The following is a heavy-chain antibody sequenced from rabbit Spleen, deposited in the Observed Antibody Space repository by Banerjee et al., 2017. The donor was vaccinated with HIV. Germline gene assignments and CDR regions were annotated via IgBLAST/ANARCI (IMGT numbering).Heavy chain of an antibody. CDR3: ARDLAGVIGWNFYL. D-gene: IGHD4-1*01. CDR2: IDTGSSGFT. Sequence: QSLEESGGDLVKPGASLTLTCTASGVSFSFNSYMCWVRQAPGKGLEWIACIDTGSSGFTYFASWAKGRFTISRTSSTTVTLRMTSLTAADRATYFCARDLAGVIGWNFYLWGQGTLVTVS. V-gene: IGHV1S40*01. CDR1: GVSFSFNSY. J-gene: IGHJ4*01.